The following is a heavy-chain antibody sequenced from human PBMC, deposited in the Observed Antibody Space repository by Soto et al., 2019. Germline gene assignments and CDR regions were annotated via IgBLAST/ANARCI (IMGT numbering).Heavy chain of an antibody. D-gene: IGHD3-10*01. V-gene: IGHV4-59*12. Sequence: SETLSLTCTVSGGSISSYYWSWIRQTPGKGLEWIGHIHHSGGTNYNPSLKSRVTISVDTSKNQFSLKLSSVTAADTAVYYCARVSGIYYYGMDVWGQGTTVTVSS. J-gene: IGHJ6*02. CDR2: IHHSGGT. CDR1: GGSISSYY. CDR3: ARVSGIYYYGMDV.